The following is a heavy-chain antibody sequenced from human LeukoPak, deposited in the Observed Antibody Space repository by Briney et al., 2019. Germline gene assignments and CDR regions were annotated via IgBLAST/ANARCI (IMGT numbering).Heavy chain of an antibody. CDR1: GFTFGDYY. J-gene: IGHJ4*02. CDR3: ARVPPHCSGGSCYFDY. V-gene: IGHV3-11*04. D-gene: IGHD2-15*01. CDR2: ISSSGSTI. Sequence: GGSRRLSLAASGFTFGDYYMGWIRKAQGKGLGWVSYISSSGSTIYYADSVKGRFTISRDNAKNSLYLQMNSLRAEDTAVYYCARVPPHCSGGSCYFDYWGQGTLVTVSS.